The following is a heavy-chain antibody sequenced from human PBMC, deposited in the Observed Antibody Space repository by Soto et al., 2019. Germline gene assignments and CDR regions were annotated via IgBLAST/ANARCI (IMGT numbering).Heavy chain of an antibody. CDR2: IIPIFGTP. D-gene: IGHD5-12*01. V-gene: IGHV1-69*13. CDR3: ARPQVGGYDSGTSLDY. J-gene: IGHJ4*02. Sequence: VKVSCKASGGTFSSYAISWVRQAPGQGLEWMGGIIPIFGTPNYAQKFQGRVTITADESTSTAYMEVSSLRSEDTAVYYCARPQVGGYDSGTSLDYWGQGTLVTVSS. CDR1: GGTFSSYA.